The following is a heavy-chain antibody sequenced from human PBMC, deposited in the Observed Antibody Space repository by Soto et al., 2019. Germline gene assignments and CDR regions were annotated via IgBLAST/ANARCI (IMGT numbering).Heavy chain of an antibody. D-gene: IGHD2-8*01. V-gene: IGHV3-33*01. Sequence: PGGSLRLSCAASGFTFSSYGMHWVRQAPGKGLEWVAVIWYDGSNKYYADSVKGRFTISRDNSKNTLYLQMNSLRAEDTAVYYCARDVGLMVYVYQDYWGQGTLVNVSS. CDR3: ARDVGLMVYVYQDY. J-gene: IGHJ4*02. CDR2: IWYDGSNK. CDR1: GFTFSSYG.